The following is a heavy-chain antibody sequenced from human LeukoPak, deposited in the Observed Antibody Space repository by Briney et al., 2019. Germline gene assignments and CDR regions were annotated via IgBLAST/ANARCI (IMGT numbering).Heavy chain of an antibody. Sequence: GGSLRLSCAASGFTFSSYAMHWVRQAPGKGLEWVAVISYDGSNKYYADSVKGRFTISRDNSKNTLYLQMNSLRAEDTAVYYCARARGGYDFDYWGQGTLVTVSS. CDR2: ISYDGSNK. V-gene: IGHV3-30-3*01. D-gene: IGHD5-12*01. CDR1: GFTFSSYA. J-gene: IGHJ4*02. CDR3: ARARGGYDFDY.